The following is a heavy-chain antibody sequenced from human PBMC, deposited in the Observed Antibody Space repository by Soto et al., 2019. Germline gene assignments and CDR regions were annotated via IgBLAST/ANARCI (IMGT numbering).Heavy chain of an antibody. V-gene: IGHV1-69*13. Sequence: QVQLVQSGAEVKKPGASVKVSCKASGYTFTSYGISWVRQAPGQGLEWMGGIIPMFGTANHAQKFQGRVTIIADESTSTAYMELSSLRSEDTAIYYCARGWGYDSSDYYYAYWGQGTVVIVSS. J-gene: IGHJ4*02. CDR3: ARGWGYDSSDYYYAY. D-gene: IGHD3-22*01. CDR2: IIPMFGTA. CDR1: GYTFTSYG.